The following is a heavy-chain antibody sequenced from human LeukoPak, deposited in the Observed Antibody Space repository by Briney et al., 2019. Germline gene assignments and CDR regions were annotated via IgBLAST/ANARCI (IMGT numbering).Heavy chain of an antibody. V-gene: IGHV1-2*04. Sequence: ASVKVSCKASGYTFTGYYMHWVRQAPGQGLEWMGWINPNSGGTNYAQKFQGWVTMTRDTSISTAYMELSRLRSDDTAVYYCARVGNYYDSSGYYFDYWDQGTLVTVSS. CDR2: INPNSGGT. CDR3: ARVGNYYDSSGYYFDY. CDR1: GYTFTGYY. D-gene: IGHD3-22*01. J-gene: IGHJ4*02.